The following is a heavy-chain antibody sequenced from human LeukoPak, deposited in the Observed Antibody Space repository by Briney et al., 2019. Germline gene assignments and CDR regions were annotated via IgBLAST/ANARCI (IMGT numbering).Heavy chain of an antibody. J-gene: IGHJ4*02. CDR1: GFTFSSYA. CDR2: ISYDGSNK. V-gene: IGHV3-30-3*01. CDR3: ARDSHYGVYPDY. D-gene: IGHD4-17*01. Sequence: PGRSLRLSCAASGFTFSSYAMRWVRQAPGKGLEWVAVISYDGSNKYYADSVKGRFTISRDNSKNTLYLQMNSLRAEDTAVYYCARDSHYGVYPDYWGQGTLVTVSS.